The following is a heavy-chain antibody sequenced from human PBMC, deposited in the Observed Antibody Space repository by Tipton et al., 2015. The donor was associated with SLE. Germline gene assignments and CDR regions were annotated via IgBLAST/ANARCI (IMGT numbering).Heavy chain of an antibody. CDR1: GGSISSYY. Sequence: TLSLTCAVSGGSISSYYWSWIWQPPGKGLEWIGEINHSGSTNYNPSLKSRVTISVDTSKNQFSLKLSSVTAADTAVYYCARRLYYYDSSGFFDLWGRGTLVTVSS. CDR2: INHSGST. J-gene: IGHJ2*01. D-gene: IGHD3-22*01. CDR3: ARRLYYYDSSGFFDL. V-gene: IGHV4-34*01.